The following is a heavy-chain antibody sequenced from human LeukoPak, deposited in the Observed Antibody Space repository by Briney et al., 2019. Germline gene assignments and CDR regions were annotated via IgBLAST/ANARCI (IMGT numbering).Heavy chain of an antibody. CDR2: ISGSGGST. CDR3: ARGVYSGYDLDY. D-gene: IGHD5-12*01. Sequence: AGGSLRLSCAASGFTFSSYAMSWVRQAPGKGLEWVSAISGSGGSTYYANSVKGRFTISRDNAKNSLYLQMNSLRAEDTAVYFCARGVYSGYDLDYWGQGTLVTVSS. CDR1: GFTFSSYA. J-gene: IGHJ4*02. V-gene: IGHV3-23*01.